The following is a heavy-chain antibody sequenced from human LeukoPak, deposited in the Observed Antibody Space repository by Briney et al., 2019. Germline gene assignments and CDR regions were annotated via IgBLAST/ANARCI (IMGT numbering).Heavy chain of an antibody. CDR3: TRRPFGGNSSPYWYFDL. CDR2: IRNKPNNYAT. J-gene: IGHJ2*01. CDR1: GFTFSDSA. D-gene: IGHD4-23*01. V-gene: IGHV3-73*01. Sequence: GGSLRLSCAASGFTFSDSAMHWVRQASGKGLEWVGRIRNKPNNYATAYAASVKGRFTISRDDSKNTAFLQMNSLETEDTAVYYCTRRPFGGNSSPYWYFDLWGRGTLVTVSS.